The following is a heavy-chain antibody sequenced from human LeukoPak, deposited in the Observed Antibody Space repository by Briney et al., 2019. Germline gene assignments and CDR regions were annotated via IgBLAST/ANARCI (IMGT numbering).Heavy chain of an antibody. V-gene: IGHV3-73*01. CDR3: ARGASIVGGSYYALDM. Sequence: GGSLRLSCAASGFIFSVSAIHWVRQASGKGREWVGQIRSRVKNYATSYIAAVKGRFTISRDDSEKTAYLQMDSLNIQDTAVFYCARGASIVGGSYYALDMWGQGTMVIVSS. CDR1: GFIFSVSA. CDR2: IRSRVKNYAT. D-gene: IGHD1-26*01. J-gene: IGHJ3*02.